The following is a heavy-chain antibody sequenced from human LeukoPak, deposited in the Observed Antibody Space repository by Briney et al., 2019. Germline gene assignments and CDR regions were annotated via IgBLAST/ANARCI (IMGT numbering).Heavy chain of an antibody. CDR3: AISPRGYTYGWNY. CDR1: GFTVRSNY. D-gene: IGHD5-18*01. J-gene: IGHJ4*02. Sequence: GGSLRLSCAASGFTVRSNYMSWVRQAPGKGLEWVSVIYSDGNTYYADSVKGRFTISRDNSKNTLYLQMNSLRAEDTAVYYCAISPRGYTYGWNYWGQGTLVTVSS. CDR2: IYSDGNT. V-gene: IGHV3-53*01.